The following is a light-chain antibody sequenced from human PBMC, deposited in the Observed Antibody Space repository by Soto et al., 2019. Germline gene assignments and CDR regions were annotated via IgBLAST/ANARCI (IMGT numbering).Light chain of an antibody. CDR3: QQYNNWPET. Sequence: ESVWTHSPNTLSLSPRERATLSCRASQSVSSNLAWYQQKPGQAPRLLIYGASTRATGIPARFSGSGSGTEFTLTISSLQSEDFAVYYCQQYNNWPETFGQGTKVDIK. V-gene: IGKV3-15*01. CDR1: QSVSSN. J-gene: IGKJ1*01. CDR2: GAS.